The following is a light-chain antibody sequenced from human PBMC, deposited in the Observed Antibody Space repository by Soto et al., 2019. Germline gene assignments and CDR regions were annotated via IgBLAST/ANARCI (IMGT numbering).Light chain of an antibody. CDR3: SSHNPIGTLQI. V-gene: IGLV2-14*01. J-gene: IGLJ1*01. CDR1: SSDIGVYNY. Sequence: QSALTQPASVSGSPGQSITISCTGTSSDIGVYNYVSWYQLHPGKAPKLMIYAVSTRTSGVSNRFSGSKSGNTASLTISGLQAEDEADYYCSSHNPIGTLQIFGPGTKVTVL. CDR2: AVS.